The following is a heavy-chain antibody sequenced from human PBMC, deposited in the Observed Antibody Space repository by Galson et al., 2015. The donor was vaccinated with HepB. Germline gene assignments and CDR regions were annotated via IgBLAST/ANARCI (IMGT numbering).Heavy chain of an antibody. V-gene: IGHV3-64D*06. D-gene: IGHD3-9*01. J-gene: IGHJ3*01. CDR2: ISHNGGAT. CDR1: GFRFHYYA. CDR3: VQEDIFTGYSVGSFHF. Sequence: SLRLSCAGSGFRFHYYALHWVRQAPGKGLEFVSGISHNGGATKFADSVRDRFTISRDNSKSTMYLQMNSLRTEDTAVYYCVQEDIFTGYSVGSFHFWGRGAMVTVSS.